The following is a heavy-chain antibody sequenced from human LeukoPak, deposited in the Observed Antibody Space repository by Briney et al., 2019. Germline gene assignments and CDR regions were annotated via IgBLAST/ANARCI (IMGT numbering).Heavy chain of an antibody. D-gene: IGHD3-16*02. CDR2: IVVGSGNT. V-gene: IGHV1-58*01. CDR3: ARDDGNMITFGGVIVTFYGAFDI. Sequence: ASVKVSCKASGFTFTSSAVQWVRQARGQRLEWIGWIVVGSGNTNYAQKFQERVTITRDMSTSTAYMELSSLRSEDTAVYYCARDDGNMITFGGVIVTFYGAFDIWGQGTMVTVSS. J-gene: IGHJ3*02. CDR1: GFTFTSSA.